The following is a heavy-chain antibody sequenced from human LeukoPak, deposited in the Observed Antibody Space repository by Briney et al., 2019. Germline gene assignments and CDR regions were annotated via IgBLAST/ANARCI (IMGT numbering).Heavy chain of an antibody. Sequence: SSETLSLTCALSGGSISSSNWWSWVGPPPGKGLEWIGEIYHSGSTNYNPSLKRRVSISVDKSKNQFSLKLSSVTAADTAVYYCARVAVAGTIDYWGQGTLVTVSS. J-gene: IGHJ4*02. CDR2: IYHSGST. CDR1: GGSISSSNW. D-gene: IGHD6-19*01. CDR3: ARVAVAGTIDY. V-gene: IGHV4-4*02.